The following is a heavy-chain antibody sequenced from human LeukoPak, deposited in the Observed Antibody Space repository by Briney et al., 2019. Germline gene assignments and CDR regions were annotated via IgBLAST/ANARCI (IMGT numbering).Heavy chain of an antibody. J-gene: IGHJ4*02. D-gene: IGHD4-17*01. CDR3: ARGRRSTVTTGTTTPFDY. V-gene: IGHV3-33*01. CDR1: GFTFSSYG. Sequence: GGSLRLSCAASGFTFSSYGMHWVRQAPGKGLEWVAVIWYDGSNKYYADSVKGRFTISGDNSKNTLYLQMNSLRAEDTAVYYCARGRRSTVTTGTTTPFDYWGQGTLVTVSS. CDR2: IWYDGSNK.